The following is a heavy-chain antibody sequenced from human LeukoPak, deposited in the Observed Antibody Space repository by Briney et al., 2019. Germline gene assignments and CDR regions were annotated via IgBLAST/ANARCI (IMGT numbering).Heavy chain of an antibody. CDR1: GFTFSSYA. CDR2: ISGSGGST. CDR3: AVLKPDFWSGYDDY. Sequence: GGSLRLSCAASGFTFSSYAMSWVRQAPGKGLEWVSAISGSGGSTYYADSVKGRFTISRDNSKNTLYLQMNSLRAEDTAVYYCAVLKPDFWSGYDDYWGQGTLVTVSS. J-gene: IGHJ4*02. D-gene: IGHD3-3*01. V-gene: IGHV3-23*01.